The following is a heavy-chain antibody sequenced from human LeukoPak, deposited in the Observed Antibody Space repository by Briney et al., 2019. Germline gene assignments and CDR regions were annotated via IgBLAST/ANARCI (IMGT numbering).Heavy chain of an antibody. CDR1: GGSISSHY. V-gene: IGHV4-59*11. CDR2: IYYSGST. J-gene: IGHJ3*02. D-gene: IGHD5-18*01. CDR3: ARYVDTATERISCAFDT. Sequence: SETLSLTCTVSGGSISSHYWSWIRQPPGKGLEWIGYIYYSGSTNYNPSLKSRVTISVDTSKNQFSLKLSSVTAADTAVYYCARYVDTATERISCAFDTWGQGTMVTVSS.